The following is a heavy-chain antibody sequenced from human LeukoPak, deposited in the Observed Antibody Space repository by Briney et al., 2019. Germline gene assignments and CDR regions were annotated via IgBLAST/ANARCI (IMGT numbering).Heavy chain of an antibody. CDR3: AKEAIYSSSWYSADY. CDR2: IRYDGSNK. CDR1: GFTFSSYG. V-gene: IGHV3-30*02. Sequence: PGGSLRLSCAASGFTFSSYGMHWVRQAPGKGLEWVAFIRYDGSNKYYADSVKGRFTFSRDNSKNTLYLQMNSLRAEDTAVYYCAKEAIYSSSWYSADYWGQGTLVTVSS. J-gene: IGHJ4*02. D-gene: IGHD6-13*01.